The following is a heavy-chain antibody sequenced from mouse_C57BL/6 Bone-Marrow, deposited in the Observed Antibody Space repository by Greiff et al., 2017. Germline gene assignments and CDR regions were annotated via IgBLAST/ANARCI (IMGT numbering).Heavy chain of an antibody. V-gene: IGHV1-54*01. J-gene: IGHJ3*01. Sequence: QVQLKQSGAELVRPGTSVKVSCKASGYAFTNYLIEWVKQRPGQGLEWIGVINPGSGGTNYNEKFTGKATLTAEKSSSTAYMQLSILTSEDSAVYFGAREGACYGSRGFAYWGQGTLVTVSA. D-gene: IGHD1-1*01. CDR3: AREGACYGSRGFAY. CDR2: INPGSGGT. CDR1: GYAFTNYL.